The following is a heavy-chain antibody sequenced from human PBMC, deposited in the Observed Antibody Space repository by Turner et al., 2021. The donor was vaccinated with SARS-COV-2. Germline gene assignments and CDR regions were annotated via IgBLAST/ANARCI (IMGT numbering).Heavy chain of an antibody. CDR2: FSGSGGST. J-gene: IGHJ6*02. CDR3: AKATYDCWSGYGYYSYGMDV. D-gene: IGHD3-3*01. V-gene: IGHV3-23*04. CDR1: GFTFSSYA. Sequence: EVQLVESGGGLVQPGGSLRLSCAASGFTFSSYAMSWVRQAPGKGLEWVSAFSGSGGSTYYADSVKGRFTISRDNSKNTLYLQMNSLRAEDTAVYYCAKATYDCWSGYGYYSYGMDVWGQGTTVTVSS.